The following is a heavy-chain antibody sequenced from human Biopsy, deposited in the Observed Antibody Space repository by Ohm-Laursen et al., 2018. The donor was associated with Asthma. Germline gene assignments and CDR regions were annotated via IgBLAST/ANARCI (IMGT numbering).Heavy chain of an antibody. CDR3: ARDLSFYDSSGYYRRWFDP. J-gene: IGHJ5*02. CDR1: GGAISSDGYT. CDR2: IYYSGST. D-gene: IGHD3-22*01. V-gene: IGHV4-30-4*08. Sequence: SQTLSLTCAVSGGAISSDGYTWTWIRQPPGKGLEWIGYIYYSGSTYYNPSLKSRVTISVDTSKNQFSLKLSSVTAADTAVYYCARDLSFYDSSGYYRRWFDPWGQGTLVTVSS.